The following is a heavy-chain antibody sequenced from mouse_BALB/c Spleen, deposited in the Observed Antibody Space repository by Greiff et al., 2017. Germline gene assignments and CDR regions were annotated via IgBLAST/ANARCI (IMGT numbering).Heavy chain of an antibody. J-gene: IGHJ1*01. CDR2: ISNGGGST. CDR1: GFTFSSYT. D-gene: IGHD1-1*01. CDR3: ARRSYYGYWYFDV. Sequence: EVKLVESGGGLVQPGGSLKLSCAASGFTFSSYTMSWVRQTPEKRLEWVAYISNGGGSTYYPDTVKGRFTISRDNAKNTLYLQMSSLKSEDTAMYYCARRSYYGYWYFDVWGAGTTVTVSS. V-gene: IGHV5-12-2*01.